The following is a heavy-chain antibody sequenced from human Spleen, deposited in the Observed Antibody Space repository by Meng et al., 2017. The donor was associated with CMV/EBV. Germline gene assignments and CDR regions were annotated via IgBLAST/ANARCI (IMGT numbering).Heavy chain of an antibody. CDR3: ATTPGYYSDNSGYYFY. Sequence: SGFRFGNYGRSWVSQAPGKGLEWVSTISVTGDDTDYTDSVKGRFTVSRDNSKNTLYLQLNSLRAEDTAVYYCATTPGYYSDNSGYYFYWGHGSLVTVSS. J-gene: IGHJ4*01. CDR2: ISVTGDDT. CDR1: GFRFGNYG. D-gene: IGHD3-22*01. V-gene: IGHV3-23*01.